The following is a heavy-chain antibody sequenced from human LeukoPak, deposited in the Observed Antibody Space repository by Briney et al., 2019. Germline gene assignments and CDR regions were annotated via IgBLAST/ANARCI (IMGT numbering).Heavy chain of an antibody. Sequence: SQTLSLTCTVSGGSISSGGYYWSWIRQHPGKGLEWIGYIYYSGSTYYNPSLKSRVTISVDTFKNQFSLKLSSVTAADTAVYYCARGPITEYSILHGDYWGQGTLVTVSS. D-gene: IGHD6-6*01. CDR2: IYYSGST. CDR1: GGSISSGGYY. V-gene: IGHV4-31*03. J-gene: IGHJ4*02. CDR3: ARGPITEYSILHGDY.